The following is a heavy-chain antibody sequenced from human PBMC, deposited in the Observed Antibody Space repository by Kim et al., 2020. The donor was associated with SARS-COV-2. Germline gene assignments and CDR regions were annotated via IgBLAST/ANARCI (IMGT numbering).Heavy chain of an antibody. CDR2: ISSSSSYT. CDR3: ARDRDTAMDQDNWFDP. D-gene: IGHD5-18*01. V-gene: IGHV3-11*06. Sequence: GGSLRLSCAASGFTFSDYYMSWIRQAPGKGLEWVSYISSSSSYTNYADSVKGRFTISRDNAKNSLYLQMNSLRAEDTAVYYCARDRDTAMDQDNWFDPWGQGTLVTVSS. CDR1: GFTFSDYY. J-gene: IGHJ5*02.